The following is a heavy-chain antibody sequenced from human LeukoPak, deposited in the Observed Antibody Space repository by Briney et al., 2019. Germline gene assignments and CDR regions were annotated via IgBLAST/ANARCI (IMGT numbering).Heavy chain of an antibody. D-gene: IGHD2-2*02. Sequence: GGSLSLSCALSGSTFSDFAMSWVRRAPGKGLESVAAISGSAGATHYADTVKGRFTIPRENSKNTLYLHMSSLRAEDTAVYFCAKDSCLRTNPSCYSSAENYHYYYMVVWGKGTTVTVSS. CDR1: GSTFSDFA. CDR3: AKDSCLRTNPSCYSSAENYHYYYMVV. V-gene: IGHV3-23*01. J-gene: IGHJ6*03. CDR2: ISGSAGAT.